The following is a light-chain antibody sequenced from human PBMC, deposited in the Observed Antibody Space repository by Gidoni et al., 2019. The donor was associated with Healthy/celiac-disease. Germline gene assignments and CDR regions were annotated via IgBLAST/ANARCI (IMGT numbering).Light chain of an antibody. CDR1: SSDVGGYHY. Sequence: QSALTQPASVSGSPGQSITISCTGTSSDVGGYHYVSWYQQHPGKAPKLMIYEVSNRPSGVSNRFSGSKSGNTASLTISGLQAEDEADYYCSSYTSSSNPYVFGTGTKVTVL. CDR2: EVS. V-gene: IGLV2-14*01. J-gene: IGLJ1*01. CDR3: SSYTSSSNPYV.